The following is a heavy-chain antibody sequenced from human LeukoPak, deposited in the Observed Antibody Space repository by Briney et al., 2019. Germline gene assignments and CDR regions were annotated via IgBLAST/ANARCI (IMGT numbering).Heavy chain of an antibody. CDR3: ARDNYGSGSPYGMDV. CDR2: IYYSGST. Sequence: SQTLSLTCTVSGGSISSGGYYWSWIRQHPGKGLEWIGYIYYSGSTYYNPSLKSRVTISVDTSKNQFSLKLSSVTVVDTAVYYCARDNYGSGSPYGMDVWGKGTTVTVSS. J-gene: IGHJ6*04. V-gene: IGHV4-31*03. CDR1: GGSISSGGYY. D-gene: IGHD3-10*01.